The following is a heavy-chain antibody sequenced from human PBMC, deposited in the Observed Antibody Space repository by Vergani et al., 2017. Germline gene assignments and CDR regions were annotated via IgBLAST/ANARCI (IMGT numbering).Heavy chain of an antibody. J-gene: IGHJ3*02. Sequence: VQLQESGPGLVKPSQTLSLTCTVSGVSISSADYYWSWIRQPPGKGLEWLGYIYYSGSTYSNPSLKRRVTISVNTSKNQFSLKLSSVTAADTAVYYCARDHLGGWYGAFDIWGQGTVVTVSS. D-gene: IGHD6-19*01. CDR1: GVSISSADYY. CDR2: IYYSGST. CDR3: ARDHLGGWYGAFDI. V-gene: IGHV4-30-4*08.